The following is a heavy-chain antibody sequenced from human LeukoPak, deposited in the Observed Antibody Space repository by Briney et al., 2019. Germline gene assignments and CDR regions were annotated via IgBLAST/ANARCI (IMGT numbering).Heavy chain of an antibody. CDR3: AKDHLKGNTVTTLDFDY. CDR1: GFTFDDYA. J-gene: IGHJ4*02. D-gene: IGHD4-17*01. V-gene: IGHV3-9*01. CDR2: ISWNSGSI. Sequence: GGSLGLSCAASGFTFDDYAMHWVRQAPGKGLEWVSGISWNSGSIGYADSVKGRFTISRDNAKNSLYLQMNSLRAEDTALYYCAKDHLKGNTVTTLDFDYWGQGTLVTVSS.